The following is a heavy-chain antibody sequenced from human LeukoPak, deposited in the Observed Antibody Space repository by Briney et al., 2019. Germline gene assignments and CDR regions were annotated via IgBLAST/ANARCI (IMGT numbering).Heavy chain of an antibody. V-gene: IGHV3-9*01. CDR1: GFTLDDYA. CDR3: AKGWFGELSSDAFDI. Sequence: PGRSLRLSCAASGFTLDDYAMHWVRQAPGKGLEWVSGISWNSGSIGYADSVKGRFTISRDNAKNSLYLQMNSLRAEDTALYYCAKGWFGELSSDAFDIWGQGTMVTVSS. D-gene: IGHD3-10*01. J-gene: IGHJ3*02. CDR2: ISWNSGSI.